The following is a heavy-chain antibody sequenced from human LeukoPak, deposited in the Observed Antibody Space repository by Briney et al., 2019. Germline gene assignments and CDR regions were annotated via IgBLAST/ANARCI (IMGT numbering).Heavy chain of an antibody. J-gene: IGHJ3*02. Sequence: SETLSLTCAVYGGSFSGYYWSWIRQPPGKGLEWIGEINHSGSTNYNPSLKSRVTISVDTSKNQFSLKLSSVTAADTAVYYCARVAAAGTSLTTVDAFDIWGQGTMVTVSS. D-gene: IGHD6-19*01. CDR2: INHSGST. V-gene: IGHV4-34*01. CDR1: GGSFSGYY. CDR3: ARVAAAGTSLTTVDAFDI.